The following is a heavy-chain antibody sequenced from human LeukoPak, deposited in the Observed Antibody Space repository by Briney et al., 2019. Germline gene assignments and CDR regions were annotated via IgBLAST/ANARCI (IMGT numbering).Heavy chain of an antibody. CDR3: ARAGKTFGLDH. CDR1: GFGFSNYY. Sequence: GGSLRLSCAASGFGFSNYYMSWVRQAPGKGLEWVSGISGSGGTTYYADSVKGRFTISRDNAKNTLFLEMNSLGVDDTAIYYCARAGKTFGLDHCGQGTLVTVSS. J-gene: IGHJ5*02. CDR2: ISGSGGTT. D-gene: IGHD2/OR15-2a*01. V-gene: IGHV3-23*01.